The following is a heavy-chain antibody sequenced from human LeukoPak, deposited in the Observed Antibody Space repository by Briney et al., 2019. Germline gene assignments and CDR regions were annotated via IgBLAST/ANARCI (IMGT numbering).Heavy chain of an antibody. V-gene: IGHV4-31*03. CDR3: AGDYGVGLRY. CDR2: IYYSGST. Sequence: SQTLSLTCTVSGGSISSGGYYWSWIRQHPGKGLEWIGYIYYSGSTYYNPSLKSRVTKSVDTSKNQFSLKLSSVTAADTAVYYCAGDYGVGLRYWGQGTLVTVSS. J-gene: IGHJ4*02. CDR1: GGSISSGGYY. D-gene: IGHD4-17*01.